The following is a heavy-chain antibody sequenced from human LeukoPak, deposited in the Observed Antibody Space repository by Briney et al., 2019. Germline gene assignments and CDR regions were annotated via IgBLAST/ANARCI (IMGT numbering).Heavy chain of an antibody. V-gene: IGHV1-2*06. CDR1: GYTFTGYY. Sequence: ASVKVSCKASGYTFTGYYMHWVRQAPGQGLEWMGRINPNSGGTKYAQKFQGRVTMTSTTSISTAYMELSSLRSEDTAVYYCARGRSYDYGSGKRTSYFDYWGQGTLVTVSS. D-gene: IGHD3-10*01. J-gene: IGHJ4*02. CDR3: ARGRSYDYGSGKRTSYFDY. CDR2: INPNSGGT.